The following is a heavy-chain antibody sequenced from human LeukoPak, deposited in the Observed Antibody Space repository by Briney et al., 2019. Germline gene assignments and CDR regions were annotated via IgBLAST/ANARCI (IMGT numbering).Heavy chain of an antibody. V-gene: IGHV3-15*01. Sequence: GGSLRLSCAASGFTFSNAWMSWVRQAPGKGLEWVGRIKSKTDGGTTDYAAPVKGRFTISRDDSKNTLYLQMNSLKTEDTAVYYCTTDPGYYESGDYGMDVWGQGTTVTVSS. J-gene: IGHJ6*02. CDR3: TTDPGYYESGDYGMDV. D-gene: IGHD3-22*01. CDR1: GFTFSNAW. CDR2: IKSKTDGGTT.